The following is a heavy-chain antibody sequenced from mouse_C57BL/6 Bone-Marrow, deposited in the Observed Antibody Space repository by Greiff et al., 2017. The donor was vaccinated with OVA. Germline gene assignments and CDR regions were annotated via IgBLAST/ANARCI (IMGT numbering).Heavy chain of an antibody. CDR2: IWTGGGT. CDR3: ARNSGYYGSTYWYFDV. CDR1: GFSLTSYA. J-gene: IGHJ1*03. V-gene: IGHV2-9-1*01. Sequence: VKVVESGPGLVAPSQSLSITCTVSGFSLTSYAISWVRQPPGKGLEWLGVIWTGGGTNYNSALKSRLSISKDNSKSQVFLKMNRLQTDDTARYYCARNSGYYGSTYWYFDVWGTGTTVTVSS. D-gene: IGHD1-1*01.